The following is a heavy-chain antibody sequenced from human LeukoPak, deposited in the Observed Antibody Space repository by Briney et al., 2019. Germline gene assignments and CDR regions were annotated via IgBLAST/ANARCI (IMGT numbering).Heavy chain of an antibody. CDR1: GFTLDDHG. Sequence: PGGSLRLSCAASGFTLDDHGMSWVRQVPGKGLEWVSGINWNGGSTGYADSVKGRFTISRDKAKNSLYLQMNSLRAEDTALYYCAAGDRNGWYFDYWGQGTLVTVSS. CDR2: INWNGGST. D-gene: IGHD6-19*01. J-gene: IGHJ4*02. CDR3: AAGDRNGWYFDY. V-gene: IGHV3-20*04.